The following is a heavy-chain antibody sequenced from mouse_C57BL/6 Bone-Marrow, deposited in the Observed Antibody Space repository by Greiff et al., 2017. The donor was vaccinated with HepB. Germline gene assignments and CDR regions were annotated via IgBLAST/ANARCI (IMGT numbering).Heavy chain of an antibody. CDR2: ISYDGSN. J-gene: IGHJ4*01. CDR1: GYSITSGYY. V-gene: IGHV3-6*01. Sequence: VQLKESGPGLVKPSQSLSLTCSVTGYSITSGYYWNWIRQFPGNKLEWMGYISYDGSNNYNPSLKNRISITRDTSKNQFFLKLNSVTTEDTATYYCARGDVRYYAMDYWGQGTSVTVSS. CDR3: ARGDVRYYAMDY.